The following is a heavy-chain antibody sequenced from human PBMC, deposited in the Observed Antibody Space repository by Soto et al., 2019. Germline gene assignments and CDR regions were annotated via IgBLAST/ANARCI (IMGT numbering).Heavy chain of an antibody. Sequence: QVQLQESGPGLVKPSQTLSLTCTVSGGSISSGGYYWSWICQHPGKGLEWIGYIYYSGSTYYNPSLKSRVTISVDTSKNQFSLKLSSVTAADTAVYYCARDRECSGGTCYNYFDYWGQGTLVTVSS. V-gene: IGHV4-31*03. CDR1: GGSISSGGYY. CDR3: ARDRECSGGTCYNYFDY. J-gene: IGHJ4*02. D-gene: IGHD2-15*01. CDR2: IYYSGST.